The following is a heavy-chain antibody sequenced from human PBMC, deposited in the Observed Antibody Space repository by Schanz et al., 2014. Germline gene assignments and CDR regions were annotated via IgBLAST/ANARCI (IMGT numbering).Heavy chain of an antibody. D-gene: IGHD3-10*01. V-gene: IGHV3-11*06. CDR1: GFSFSDDY. J-gene: IGHJ2*01. Sequence: QVQLVESGGGVVQPGRSLRLSCAASGFSFSDDYMAWIRQAPGKGLEWVSHISGTSTHTNYADSVKGRFTVSRDNAKNSLYLQMTSLRAEDTALYFCARAVQLWFGEFPSYFELWGRGTLVSVSS. CDR3: ARAVQLWFGEFPSYFEL. CDR2: ISGTSTHT.